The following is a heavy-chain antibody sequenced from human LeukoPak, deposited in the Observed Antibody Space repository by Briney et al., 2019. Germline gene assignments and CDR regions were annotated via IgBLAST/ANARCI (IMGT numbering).Heavy chain of an antibody. CDR1: GGTFSSYA. Sequence: SVKVSCKASGGTFSSYAISWVRQAPGQGLEWMGRIIPIFGTANYAQKFQGRVTITTDESTSTAYMELSSLRSGDTAVYYCARDRGVGYSSSYQIDYWGQGTLVTVSS. CDR2: IIPIFGTA. D-gene: IGHD6-13*01. V-gene: IGHV1-69*05. CDR3: ARDRGVGYSSSYQIDY. J-gene: IGHJ4*02.